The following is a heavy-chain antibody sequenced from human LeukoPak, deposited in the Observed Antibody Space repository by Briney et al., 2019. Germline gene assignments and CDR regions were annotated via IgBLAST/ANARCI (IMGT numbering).Heavy chain of an antibody. Sequence: SVKVSCKASGGTFSSYAISWVRQAPGQGLEWMGGIIPIFGTANYAQKFQGRVTMTRDTSTSTVYMELSSLGSEDTAVYYCAREGFPPKLPVLGRGLGPYYSYGREVGAKGT. D-gene: IGHD3-16*01. V-gene: IGHV1-69*05. CDR2: IIPIFGTA. CDR1: GGTFSSYA. J-gene: IGHJ6*04. CDR3: AREGFPPKLPVLGRGLGPYYSYGREV.